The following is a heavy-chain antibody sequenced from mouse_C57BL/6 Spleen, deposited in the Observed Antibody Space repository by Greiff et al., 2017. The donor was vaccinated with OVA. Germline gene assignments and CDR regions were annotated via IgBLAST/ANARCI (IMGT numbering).Heavy chain of an antibody. CDR2: IYPSNGVS. CDR1: GYSFTGYY. V-gene: IGHV1-31*01. J-gene: IGHJ2*01. D-gene: IGHD1-1*01. CDR3: AISPPFTTVVAPLDY. Sequence: VQLQQSGPELVKPGASVKISCKASGYSFTGYYMHWVKQSHGNILDWIGYIYPSNGVSSYNQKFKGKATLTVDKSSSTAYMELRSLTSEDSAAYYCAISPPFTTVVAPLDYWGQGTTLTVSS.